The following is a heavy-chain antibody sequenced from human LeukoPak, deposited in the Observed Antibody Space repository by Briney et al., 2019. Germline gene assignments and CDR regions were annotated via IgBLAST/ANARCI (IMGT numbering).Heavy chain of an antibody. J-gene: IGHJ1*01. V-gene: IGHV3-30*18. CDR3: AKDLLYYGPGTYYNAAEYFQF. D-gene: IGHD3-10*01. CDR2: ISYDGSNK. Sequence: ERSLRLSCAASGLTFSSYAMHWVRQAPGKGLEWVAVISYDGSNKDYADSVKGRFTVSRDNSRNTLSLQMNSLRPEDTAVYYCAKDLLYYGPGTYYNAAEYFQFWGQGTQVTVSS. CDR1: GLTFSSYA.